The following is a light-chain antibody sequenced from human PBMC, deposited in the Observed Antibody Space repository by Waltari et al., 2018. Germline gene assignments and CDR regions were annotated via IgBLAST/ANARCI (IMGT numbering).Light chain of an antibody. CDR2: RVS. CDR1: QSLLHSNGNTY. J-gene: IGKJ1*01. Sequence: DIVMTQTPLSLSLTPGEPASISCRSSQSLLHSNGNTYLYWYLQKPGQPPRLLIYRVSNRLSGVPDRFSGSGSGTDFTLKISRVEAEDVGVYYCMQAVQAPPTFGQGTKVEI. V-gene: IGKV2-29*02. CDR3: MQAVQAPPT.